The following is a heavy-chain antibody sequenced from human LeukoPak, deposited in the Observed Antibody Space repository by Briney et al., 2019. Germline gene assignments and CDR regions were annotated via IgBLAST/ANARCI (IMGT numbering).Heavy chain of an antibody. D-gene: IGHD3-10*01. CDR2: IYHSGST. Sequence: SETLSLTCTVSGYSIRSGYYWGWIRQPPGKGLEWIGSIYHSGSTYYNPSLKSRVTISVDTSKNQFSLKLSSVTAADTALYYCAKRYMGSSYNHGLDCWGQGTLVTVSS. V-gene: IGHV4-38-2*02. CDR1: GYSIRSGYY. J-gene: IGHJ4*02. CDR3: AKRYMGSSYNHGLDC.